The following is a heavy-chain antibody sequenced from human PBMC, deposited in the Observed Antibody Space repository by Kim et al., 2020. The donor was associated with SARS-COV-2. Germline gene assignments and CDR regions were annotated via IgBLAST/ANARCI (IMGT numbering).Heavy chain of an antibody. CDR1: GYTFTSYA. J-gene: IGHJ2*01. V-gene: IGHV1-3*01. Sequence: ASVKVSCKASGYTFTSYAMHWVRQAPGQRLEWMGWINAGNGNTKYSQKFQGRVTITRDTSASTAYMELSSLRSEDTAVYYCARKRAGRDGYPLDWYFDLWGRGTLVTVSS. CDR3: ARKRAGRDGYPLDWYFDL. CDR2: INAGNGNT. D-gene: IGHD6-13*01.